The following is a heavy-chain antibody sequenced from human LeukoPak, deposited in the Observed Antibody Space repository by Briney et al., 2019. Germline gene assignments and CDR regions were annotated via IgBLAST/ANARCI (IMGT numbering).Heavy chain of an antibody. J-gene: IGHJ4*02. V-gene: IGHV4-39*01. Sequence: SETLSLTCTVSGGSISSSSYYWGWIRQPPGKGLEWIGSIYYSGSTYYSPSLKSRVTISVDTSKNQFSLKLSSVTAADTAVYYCARSAIVATNHDYWGQGTLVTVSS. CDR3: ARSAIVATNHDY. CDR2: IYYSGST. CDR1: GGSISSSSYY. D-gene: IGHD5-12*01.